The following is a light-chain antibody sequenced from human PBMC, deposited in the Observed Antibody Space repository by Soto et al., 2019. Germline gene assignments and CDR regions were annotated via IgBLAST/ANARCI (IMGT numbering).Light chain of an antibody. CDR3: QKCGIAPFT. J-gene: IGKJ4*01. V-gene: IGKV4-1*01. CDR2: WAS. CDR1: QSILSSSNNKNY. Sequence: DIVMTQSPDSLTVSLGERATINCKSSQSILSSSNNKNYLVWYQQKPGQPPKVLINWASTRESGVPDRFSGSGSGTDFTLTISSLQPEDVATYYCQKCGIAPFTFGGGTKVDIK.